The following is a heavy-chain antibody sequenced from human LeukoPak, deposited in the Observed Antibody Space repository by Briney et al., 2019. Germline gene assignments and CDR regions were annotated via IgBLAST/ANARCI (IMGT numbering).Heavy chain of an antibody. J-gene: IGHJ4*02. CDR2: IYYSGST. CDR1: GGSISSYY. V-gene: IGHV4-59*01. CDR3: ARDLRSSWYYFDY. Sequence: SETLSLTCTVSGGSISSYYWSWIRQPPGKGLGWIGYIYYSGSTNYNPSLKSRVTISVDTSKNQFSLKLSSVTAADTAVYYCARDLRSSWYYFDYWGQGTLVTVSS. D-gene: IGHD6-13*01.